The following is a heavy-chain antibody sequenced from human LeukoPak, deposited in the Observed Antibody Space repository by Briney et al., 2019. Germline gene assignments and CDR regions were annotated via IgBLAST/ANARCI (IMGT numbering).Heavy chain of an antibody. D-gene: IGHD4-17*01. V-gene: IGHV3-30-3*01. CDR1: GFTFSNYA. J-gene: IGHJ4*02. Sequence: GGSLRLSCATSGFTFSNYAIHWDRQAPGKGLEWVAVISNDGNNKHYADSVKGRFTISRDNSKNTLYLQMNSLRAEDTAVYYCAKGNYGDYGPNGNFDYWGQGTLVTVSS. CDR3: AKGNYGDYGPNGNFDY. CDR2: ISNDGNNK.